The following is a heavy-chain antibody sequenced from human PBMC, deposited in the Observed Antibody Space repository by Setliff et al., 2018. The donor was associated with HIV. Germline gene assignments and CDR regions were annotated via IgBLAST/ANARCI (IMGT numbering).Heavy chain of an antibody. D-gene: IGHD4-17*01. CDR3: AREIYGGNSRPFDY. Sequence: SETLSLTCIVSGGSIGSYYWSWIRQSPGKGLEWIGYVYASGNTNYNPSLKSRGTISVDTSKNQFSLKLTSVTAAATAVYYCAREIYGGNSRPFDYWGQGTLVTVSS. J-gene: IGHJ4*02. V-gene: IGHV4-59*01. CDR2: VYASGNT. CDR1: GGSIGSYY.